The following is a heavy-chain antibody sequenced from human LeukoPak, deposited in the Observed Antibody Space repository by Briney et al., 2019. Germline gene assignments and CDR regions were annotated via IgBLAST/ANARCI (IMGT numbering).Heavy chain of an antibody. CDR3: VRRTASDF. CDR1: GFTFTSYV. V-gene: IGHV3-23*01. D-gene: IGHD2-21*02. Sequence: GGYLRPSCAASGFTFTSYVMSWVRQAPGKGLEWVASVGGGGDYTYYSDSVKGRFTTSRDNSENTVYLQMKSLRAEDTAVYYCVRRTASDFWGQGALVTVSS. J-gene: IGHJ4*02. CDR2: VGGGGDYT.